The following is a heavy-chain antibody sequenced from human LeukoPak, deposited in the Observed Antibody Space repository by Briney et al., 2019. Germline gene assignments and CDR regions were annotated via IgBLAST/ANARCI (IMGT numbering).Heavy chain of an antibody. Sequence: SETLSLTCSVSGGSISSYYWTWIRQPPGKGLEWIGYRYYSGSTTYNPSLKSRVTISVDTSKSQFSLKLVSVTAADTAIYYCARVRGDFETDWGQGTLVTVSS. V-gene: IGHV4-59*01. D-gene: IGHD3-16*01. CDR3: ARVRGDFETD. CDR2: RYYSGST. J-gene: IGHJ1*01. CDR1: GGSISSYY.